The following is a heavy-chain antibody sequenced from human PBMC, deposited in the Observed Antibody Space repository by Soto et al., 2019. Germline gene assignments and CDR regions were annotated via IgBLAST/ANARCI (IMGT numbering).Heavy chain of an antibody. V-gene: IGHV1-8*01. D-gene: IGHD3-22*01. CDR1: GYTFTNYD. CDR2: MNPNSGNT. J-gene: IGHJ4*02. Sequence: GASVKVSCKASGYTFTNYDINWVRQATGQGLEWMGWMNPNSGNTGYAQEFQGRVTMTRNTSISTAFMELSSLRSEDTAVYYCARNYYDTRGYPASDYWGQGTLVTVSS. CDR3: ARNYYDTRGYPASDY.